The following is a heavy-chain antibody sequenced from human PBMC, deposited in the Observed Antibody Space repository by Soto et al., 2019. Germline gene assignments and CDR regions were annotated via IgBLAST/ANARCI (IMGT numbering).Heavy chain of an antibody. D-gene: IGHD3-10*01. J-gene: IGHJ6*02. CDR3: ARARISMVREVIKYNMDV. Sequence: QVQLQESGPGLVKPSETLSLTCTVSGGSISNYYWSWIRQPPGKGLEWIGYIYDSGSTNSKPSLQNRVTISVDTSKNQFSLQLRAVTAADTAIYYCARARISMVREVIKYNMDVWGQGTTVIVSS. CDR1: GGSISNYY. V-gene: IGHV4-59*01. CDR2: IYDSGST.